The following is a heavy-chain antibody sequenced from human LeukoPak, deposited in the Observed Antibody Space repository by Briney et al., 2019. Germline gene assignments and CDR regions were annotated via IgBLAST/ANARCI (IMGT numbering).Heavy chain of an antibody. Sequence: ASVKVSCKVSGYTLTELSMHWVPQAPGKGLEWMGGFDPEDGETIYAQKFQGRVTMTEDTSTDTAYMELSSLRSEDTAVYYCATADSSGYYRRWFDPWGQGTLVTVSS. V-gene: IGHV1-24*01. J-gene: IGHJ5*02. CDR2: FDPEDGET. D-gene: IGHD3-22*01. CDR3: ATADSSGYYRRWFDP. CDR1: GYTLTELS.